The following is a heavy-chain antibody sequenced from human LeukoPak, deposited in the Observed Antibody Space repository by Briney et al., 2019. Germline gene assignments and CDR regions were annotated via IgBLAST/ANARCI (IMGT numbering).Heavy chain of an antibody. CDR1: GYTFTSYG. J-gene: IGHJ6*03. D-gene: IGHD6-13*01. CDR2: ISAYNGNT. V-gene: IGHV1-18*01. Sequence: GASVKVSCKASGYTFTSYGNSWVRQAPGQGLEWMGWISAYNGNTNYAQKLQGRVTMTTDTSTSTAYMELRSLRSDDTAVYYCARVMYSSSWYDPYYYYYMDVWGKGTTVTVSS. CDR3: ARVMYSSSWYDPYYYYYMDV.